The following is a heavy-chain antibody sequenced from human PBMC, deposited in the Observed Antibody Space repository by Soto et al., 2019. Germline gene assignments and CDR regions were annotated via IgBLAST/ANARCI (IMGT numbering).Heavy chain of an antibody. V-gene: IGHV3-11*01. Sequence: QVQLVESGGGLVKPGGSLRLSCAASGFTFSDYSMSWIRQAPGKGLEWVSHISSGGGRIYYADSVKGRLTISRDNDKNSLFLQMNSLRAEDTAVYYCARVWCGGDCYSGFWGQGTLVTVSS. CDR1: GFTFSDYS. D-gene: IGHD2-21*02. CDR2: ISSGGGRI. CDR3: ARVWCGGDCYSGF. J-gene: IGHJ4*02.